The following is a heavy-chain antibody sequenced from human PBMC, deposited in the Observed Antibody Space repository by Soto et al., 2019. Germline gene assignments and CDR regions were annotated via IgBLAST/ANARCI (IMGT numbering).Heavy chain of an antibody. D-gene: IGHD5-12*01. V-gene: IGHV3-23*01. J-gene: IGHJ4*02. CDR2: ISGSGGSS. CDR3: AKGSIEYSASVDY. Sequence: GGSLRLSCSASGFSFNSYAMMWVRQAPGKGLEWVSVISGSGGSSYFADSAKGRFTISRDNSKNMLYLEMNSLRAEDTARYFCAKGSIEYSASVDYWGQGTLVTV. CDR1: GFSFNSYA.